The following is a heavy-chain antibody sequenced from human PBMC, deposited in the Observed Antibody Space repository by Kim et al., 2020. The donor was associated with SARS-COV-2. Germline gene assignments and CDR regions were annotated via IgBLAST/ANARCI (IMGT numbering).Heavy chain of an antibody. D-gene: IGHD3-22*01. CDR3: ARGVGMIVIFDY. V-gene: IGHV1-8*01. J-gene: IGHJ4*02. CDR1: GYTFTSYD. Sequence: ASVKVSCKASGYTFTSYDINWVRQATGQGLEWMGWMNPNSGNTGYAQKFQGRVTMTRNTSISTAYMELSSLRSEDTAVYYCARGVGMIVIFDYWGQGTLVTVSS. CDR2: MNPNSGNT.